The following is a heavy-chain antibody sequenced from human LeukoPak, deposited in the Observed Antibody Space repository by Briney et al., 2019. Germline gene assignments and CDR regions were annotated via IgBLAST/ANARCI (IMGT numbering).Heavy chain of an antibody. J-gene: IGHJ4*02. CDR2: IKDDGSED. CDR3: TRVGQSYSTSGQALDH. CDR1: GFTFSSYY. V-gene: IGHV3-7*01. D-gene: IGHD2-8*01. Sequence: GGSLRLSCAASGFTFSSYYMTWVRQAPGKGVEWVATIKDDGSEDYYLDSVKGRFTMSRDNARNSLYLQMNSLGAEDTAVYYCTRVGQSYSTSGQALDHWGQGTLVTVSS.